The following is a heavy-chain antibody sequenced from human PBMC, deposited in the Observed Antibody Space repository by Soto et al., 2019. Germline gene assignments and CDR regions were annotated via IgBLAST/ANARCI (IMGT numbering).Heavy chain of an antibody. J-gene: IGHJ4*02. D-gene: IGHD2-15*01. CDR3: ATEVVEAAGSDY. CDR2: ITSDGSSK. CDR1: GFTFSSYA. V-gene: IGHV3-30-3*01. Sequence: QVQLVESGGSVVQPGRSLSLSCAASGFTFSSYAIHWVRQAPGKGLEWVAVITSDGSSKYYTDSVKGRFTISRDNSQNTVFLQMNSLRAEDTAVYYCATEVVEAAGSDYWGQGTLVTVSS.